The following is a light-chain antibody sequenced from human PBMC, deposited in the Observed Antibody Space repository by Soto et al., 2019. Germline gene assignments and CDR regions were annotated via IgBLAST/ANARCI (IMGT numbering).Light chain of an antibody. Sequence: AIEMTQSPSSLSVSVGDRVTITCRASQGIRHDLGWYQQKPGKAPELLIYAASILESGVPSRFSGSGSGTDFTLTISSLQPEDFATYYCQQFHNYPPITFGQGTRLEIK. V-gene: IGKV1-6*01. J-gene: IGKJ5*01. CDR3: QQFHNYPPIT. CDR2: AAS. CDR1: QGIRHD.